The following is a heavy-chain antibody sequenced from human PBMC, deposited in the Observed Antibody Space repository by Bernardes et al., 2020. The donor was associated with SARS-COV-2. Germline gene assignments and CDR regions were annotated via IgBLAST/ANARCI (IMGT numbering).Heavy chain of an antibody. Sequence: GGSLRLSCAASGFTVSSNSMSWVRQAPGKGLEWVSLIYGGGSTYYADSVQGRLTMTRDTSTSTVYMELSSLSAEDTAVYYCARDPTVFGVAATGYYYYSMDVWGQGTTVTVSS. V-gene: IGHV3-53*05. D-gene: IGHD3-3*01. CDR3: ARDPTVFGVAATGYYYYSMDV. CDR2: IYGGGST. J-gene: IGHJ6*02. CDR1: GFTVSSNS.